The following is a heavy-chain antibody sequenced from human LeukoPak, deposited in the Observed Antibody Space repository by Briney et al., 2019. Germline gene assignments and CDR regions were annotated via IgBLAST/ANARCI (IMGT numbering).Heavy chain of an antibody. J-gene: IGHJ6*02. CDR2: INAGNGHT. V-gene: IGHV1-3*01. D-gene: IGHD3-10*01. CDR3: ARDFGYYYGMDV. CDR1: GYTFTSYA. Sequence: GASVKVSCKASGYTFTSYAMHWVRQAPGQRLEWMGWINAGNGHTKYSQKFQGRVTITRDTSASTAYMELSSLRSEDTAVYYCARDFGYYYGMDVWGQGTTVTVSS.